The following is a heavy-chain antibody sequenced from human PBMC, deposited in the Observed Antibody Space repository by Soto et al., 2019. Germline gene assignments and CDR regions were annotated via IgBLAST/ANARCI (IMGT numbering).Heavy chain of an antibody. CDR1: GFTFRTYW. CDR3: ARDGSTIWYSYDYPGMDV. V-gene: IGHV3-7*05. D-gene: IGHD5-18*01. Sequence: EVQLVESGGGLVQPGGSLRLSCGASGFTFRTYWLSWVRQVPGKGLEWVANINQDGSEKNYVDSVKGRFTISRDNAQNSLYLQRSSLRAEYTALYYCARDGSTIWYSYDYPGMDVWGQGTTVSVSS. CDR2: INQDGSEK. J-gene: IGHJ6*02.